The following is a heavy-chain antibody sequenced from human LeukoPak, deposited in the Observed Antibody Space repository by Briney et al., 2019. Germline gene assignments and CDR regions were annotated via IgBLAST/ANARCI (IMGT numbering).Heavy chain of an antibody. CDR1: GGTFSSYA. Sequence: SVKVSCKASGGTFSSYAISWVRQAPGQGLEWMGGIIPIFGTANYAQKFQGRVTITADESTSTAYMELSSLRSEDTAVYYCARGTQRSRHFDYWGQGTLVTVSS. V-gene: IGHV1-69*13. D-gene: IGHD2-2*01. J-gene: IGHJ4*02. CDR2: IIPIFGTA. CDR3: ARGTQRSRHFDY.